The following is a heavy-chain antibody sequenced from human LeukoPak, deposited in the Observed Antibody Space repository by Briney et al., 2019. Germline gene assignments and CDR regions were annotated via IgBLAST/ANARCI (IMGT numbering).Heavy chain of an antibody. V-gene: IGHV1-24*01. CDR2: FDPEDGET. J-gene: IGHJ4*02. D-gene: IGHD3-10*01. Sequence: ASVKVSCKVSGYTLTELSMHWVRQAPGKGLEWMGGFDPEDGETIYAQKFQGRVTMTEDTSTDTAYMVLSSLRSEDTAVYYCATDPPLWFGELGHFDYWGQGTLVTVSS. CDR3: ATDPPLWFGELGHFDY. CDR1: GYTLTELS.